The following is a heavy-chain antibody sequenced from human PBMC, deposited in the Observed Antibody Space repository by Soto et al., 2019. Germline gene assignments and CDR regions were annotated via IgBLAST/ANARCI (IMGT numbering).Heavy chain of an antibody. CDR1: GGSISSYY. Sequence: PSETLSLTCTVSGGSISSYYWSWIRQPPGKGLEWIGYIYYSGSTNYAQKLQGRVTMTTDTSTSTAYMELRSLRSDDTAVYYCARDIDMVRVPARFDPWGQGTLVTVSS. J-gene: IGHJ5*02. D-gene: IGHD3-10*01. V-gene: IGHV4-59*01. CDR3: ARDIDMVRVPARFDP. CDR2: IYYSGST.